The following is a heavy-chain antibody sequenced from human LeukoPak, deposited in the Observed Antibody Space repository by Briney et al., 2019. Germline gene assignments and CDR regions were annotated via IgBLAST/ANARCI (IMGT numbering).Heavy chain of an antibody. CDR1: GYSISSGYY. J-gene: IGHJ3*02. CDR2: IYHSGGT. V-gene: IGHV4-38-2*01. Sequence: PSETLSLTCAVSGYSISSGYYWGWIRQPPGKGLEWIGSIYHSGGTYYNPSLKSRVTISVDTSKNQFSLKLSSVTAADTAVYYCAVYSSSWFDAFDIWGQGTMVTVSS. CDR3: AVYSSSWFDAFDI. D-gene: IGHD6-13*01.